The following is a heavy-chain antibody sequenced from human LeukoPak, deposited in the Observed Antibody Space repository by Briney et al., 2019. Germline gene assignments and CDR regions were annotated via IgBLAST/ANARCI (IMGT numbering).Heavy chain of an antibody. V-gene: IGHV3-43*01. J-gene: IGHJ3*02. CDR2: ISWDGGST. CDR3: ARLAGYYGSGLRAFDI. D-gene: IGHD3-10*01. CDR1: GFTFDDYT. Sequence: PGGSLRLSCAASGFTFDDYTMHWVRQAPGKGLVWVSLISWDGGSTYYADSVKGRFTISRDNSKNSLYLQMNSLRTEDTALYYCARLAGYYGSGLRAFDIWGQGTMVTVSS.